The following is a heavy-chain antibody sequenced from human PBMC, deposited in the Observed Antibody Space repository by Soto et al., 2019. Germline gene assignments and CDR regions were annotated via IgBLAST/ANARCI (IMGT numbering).Heavy chain of an antibody. CDR1: GFIFHDFW. Sequence: EVQLVESGGGFVQPGGSRRLSCAISGFIFHDFWMTWIRQTPGKGLAWVATISPDGSERYYADSLKDRFTVSRDNFRKSLYLQMISLKAEDTALYYCVRARIDSWGRGTLISVS. CDR3: VRARIDS. V-gene: IGHV3-7*03. CDR2: ISPDGSER. J-gene: IGHJ4*02.